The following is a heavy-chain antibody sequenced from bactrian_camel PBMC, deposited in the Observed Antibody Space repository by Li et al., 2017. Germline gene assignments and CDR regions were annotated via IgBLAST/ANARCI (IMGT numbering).Heavy chain of an antibody. Sequence: VQLVESGGGLVQPGGSLRLSCAASGFAFTTYWMYWVRQAPGKGLEWVSAVTNSGRSTYYADSVKGRFTLSRDNAKNTLFLQMKELKAEDTAVYYCATHDDGGNWWLSGMTYWGTGTQVTVS. J-gene: IGHJ7*01. D-gene: IGHD6*01. V-gene: IGHV3S1*01. CDR2: VTNSGRST. CDR1: GFAFTTYW.